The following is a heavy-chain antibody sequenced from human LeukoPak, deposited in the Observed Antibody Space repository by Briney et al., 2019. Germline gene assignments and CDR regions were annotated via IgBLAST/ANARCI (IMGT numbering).Heavy chain of an antibody. CDR2: INQDGSEK. J-gene: IGHJ4*02. CDR1: GFPFRSHC. D-gene: IGHD3-22*01. CDR3: AREEEKYDSSGYFAY. V-gene: IGHV3-7*01. Sequence: PGGSLRLFCAVCGFPFRSHCMSWARQAPGKGLEWVANINQDGSEKYYVDSVRGRLTISRDNAKNPLYLQMNSLRAEDTAVYYCAREEEKYDSSGYFAYWGQGTLVTVSS.